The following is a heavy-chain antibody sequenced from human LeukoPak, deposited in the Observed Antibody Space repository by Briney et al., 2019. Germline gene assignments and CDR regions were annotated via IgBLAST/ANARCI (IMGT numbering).Heavy chain of an antibody. CDR1: GGTFSSYA. CDR3: ASERGYSGYFDY. D-gene: IGHD5-12*01. V-gene: IGHV1-69*05. Sequence: ASVKVSCKASGGTFSSYAISWVRQAPGQGLEWMGGIIPIFGTANYAQKFQGRVTITTDESTSTAYMELSSLRSEDTAVYYWASERGYSGYFDYWGQGTLVTVSS. CDR2: IIPIFGTA. J-gene: IGHJ4*02.